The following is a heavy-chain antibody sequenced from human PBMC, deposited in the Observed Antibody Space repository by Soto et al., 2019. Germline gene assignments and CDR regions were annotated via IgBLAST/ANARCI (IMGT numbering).Heavy chain of an antibody. J-gene: IGHJ6*02. Sequence: ASVKVSCKASGYTFTSYGISWVRQAPGQGLEWMGWISAYNGNTNYAQKLQGRVTMTTDTSTSTAYMELRSLRSDDTAVYYCARCPYSSSSLYYYYYGMDVWGQGTRVTVAS. D-gene: IGHD6-6*01. CDR3: ARCPYSSSSLYYYYYGMDV. V-gene: IGHV1-18*01. CDR1: GYTFTSYG. CDR2: ISAYNGNT.